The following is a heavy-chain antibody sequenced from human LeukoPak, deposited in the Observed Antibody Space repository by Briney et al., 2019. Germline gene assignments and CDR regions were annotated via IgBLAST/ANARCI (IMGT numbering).Heavy chain of an antibody. CDR1: GGTFSSYA. CDR3: ARVWRLYYYGSGSYLDWFDP. J-gene: IGHJ5*02. V-gene: IGHV1-69*06. D-gene: IGHD3-10*01. CDR2: IIPIFGTA. Sequence: GASVKVSCKASGGTFSSYAISWVRQAPGQGLEWMGGIIPIFGTAKYAQKFQGRVTITADKSTSTAYMELSSLRSEDTAVYYCARVWRLYYYGSGSYLDWFDPWGQGTLVTVSS.